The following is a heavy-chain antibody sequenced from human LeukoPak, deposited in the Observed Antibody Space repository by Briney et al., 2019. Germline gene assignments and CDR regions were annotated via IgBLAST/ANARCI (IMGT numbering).Heavy chain of an antibody. CDR3: ARADWNYCSSTSCPWGFDY. CDR1: GFTFSDYY. V-gene: IGHV3-11*01. D-gene: IGHD2-2*01. Sequence: PGGSLRLSCAASGFTFSDYYMSWIRQAPGKGLEWVSYISSSGSTIYYADSVKGRFTISRDNAKNSLYLQMNSLRAEDTAVYYCARADWNYCSSTSCPWGFDYWGQGTLVTVSS. CDR2: ISSSGSTI. J-gene: IGHJ4*02.